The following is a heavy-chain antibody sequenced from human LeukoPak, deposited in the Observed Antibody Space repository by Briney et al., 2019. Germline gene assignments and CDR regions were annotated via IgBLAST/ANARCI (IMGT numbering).Heavy chain of an antibody. D-gene: IGHD1-26*01. Sequence: PSETLSLTCTVSSGSISSSRYYWGWIRQPPGKGLEWIGSMYYGGRTYYNPSLKSRVTISVDTSKNQFSLKLRSMTAADTAIYYCARLGVIVGPTIVYWGQGTLVTVSS. V-gene: IGHV4-39*07. J-gene: IGHJ4*02. CDR2: MYYGGRT. CDR3: ARLGVIVGPTIVY. CDR1: SGSISSSRYY.